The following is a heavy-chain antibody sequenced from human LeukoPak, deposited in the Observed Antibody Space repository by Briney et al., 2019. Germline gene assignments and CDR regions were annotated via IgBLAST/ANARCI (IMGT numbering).Heavy chain of an antibody. J-gene: IGHJ4*02. V-gene: IGHV1-18*01. D-gene: IGHD6-19*01. CDR3: ARDLKRGYSSGRYSWGTGSSNDY. CDR1: SYTFTRYG. CDR2: ISGSNGNT. Sequence: ASVKVSCKAPSYTFTRYGISWVRQAPGQGLEWMGWISGSNGNTNYAQKFQGRVTMTTDTSTNTAYMELRSLRSDDTAVYYCARDLKRGYSSGRYSWGTGSSNDYWGQGTLVTVSS.